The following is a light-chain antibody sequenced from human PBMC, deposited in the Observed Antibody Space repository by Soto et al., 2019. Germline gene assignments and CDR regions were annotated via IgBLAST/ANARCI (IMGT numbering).Light chain of an antibody. CDR1: SSNIAINY. Sequence: QSVLTQPPSASGTPGQRVTISCSGSSSNIAINYVFWYQHLPGTTPHLLIYHNDQRPSVVPDRFSASKSGSSASLAISVIRSEDEGDYYCADWDYRLNGWFGVGTKLTVL. J-gene: IGLJ3*02. CDR2: HND. V-gene: IGLV1-47*02. CDR3: ADWDYRLNGW.